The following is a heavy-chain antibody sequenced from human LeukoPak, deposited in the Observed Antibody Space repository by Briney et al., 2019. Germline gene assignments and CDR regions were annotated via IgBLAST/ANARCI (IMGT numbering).Heavy chain of an antibody. V-gene: IGHV3-23*01. D-gene: IGHD5-18*01. Sequence: GGSLRPSCAASGFTFSSYAMSWVRQAPGKGLEWVSAISGSGGSTYYADSVKGRFTISRDNSKNTLYLQMNSLRAEDTAVYYCAKDLVGSYGPNLYYFDYWGQGTLVTVSS. CDR1: GFTFSSYA. J-gene: IGHJ4*02. CDR3: AKDLVGSYGPNLYYFDY. CDR2: ISGSGGST.